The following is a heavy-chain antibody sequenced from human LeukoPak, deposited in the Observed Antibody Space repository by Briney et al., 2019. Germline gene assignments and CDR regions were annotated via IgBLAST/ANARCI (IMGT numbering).Heavy chain of an antibody. D-gene: IGHD3-9*01. J-gene: IGHJ6*02. Sequence: GGSLRLSCAASGFTFSSYSMNWVRQAPGKGLEWVSSISNSSSYIYYADSVKGRFTISRDNAKNSLYLQMNSLRAEDTAAYYCARDSGYDILTGITYGMDVWGQGTTVTVSS. CDR3: ARDSGYDILTGITYGMDV. CDR2: ISNSSSYI. CDR1: GFTFSSYS. V-gene: IGHV3-21*01.